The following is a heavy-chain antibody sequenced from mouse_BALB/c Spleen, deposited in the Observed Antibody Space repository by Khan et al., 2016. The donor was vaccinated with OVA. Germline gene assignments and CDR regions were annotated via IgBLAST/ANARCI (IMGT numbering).Heavy chain of an antibody. CDR3: VRGTFDY. Sequence: QLKQSGPELMKPGASLNISCKASDYSFTTYYIHWVKQSHGKSLEWIGYIDPFNGGVDYNRKFKDKATLTVDKSSNTAYMHLSSLTSEDSAVYYCVRGTFDYWGQGTLVTVSA. V-gene: IGHV1S135*01. D-gene: IGHD3-3*01. J-gene: IGHJ3*01. CDR1: DYSFTTYY. CDR2: IDPFNGGV.